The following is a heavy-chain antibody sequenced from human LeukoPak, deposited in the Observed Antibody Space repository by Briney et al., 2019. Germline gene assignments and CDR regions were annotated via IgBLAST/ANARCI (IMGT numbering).Heavy chain of an antibody. CDR1: GYSISTGYY. CDR3: ATAFNWNNIQFDY. Sequence: SETLSLTCTVSGYSISTGYYWDWIRQPPGKGLEWIGSIYHSGNTYYNPSLNSRVTISVDTSKNQFSLKLSSVTAADTAVYYCATAFNWNNIQFDYWGQGTRVTVSS. CDR2: IYHSGNT. D-gene: IGHD1-20*01. V-gene: IGHV4-38-2*02. J-gene: IGHJ4*02.